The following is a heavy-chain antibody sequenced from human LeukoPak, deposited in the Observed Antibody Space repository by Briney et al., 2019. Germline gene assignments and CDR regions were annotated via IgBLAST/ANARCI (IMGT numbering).Heavy chain of an antibody. D-gene: IGHD6-13*01. Sequence: ASVKVSCKASGYTFTGYYMHGVRQARGQGGEGRGGMNPNSGNTGYAQKFQGSVTMTRNTSISTAYMELSSLRSEDTAVYYCARPLESAAGTDWFDPWGQGTLVTVSS. V-gene: IGHV1-8*02. CDR3: ARPLESAAGTDWFDP. CDR2: MNPNSGNT. J-gene: IGHJ5*02. CDR1: GYTFTGYY.